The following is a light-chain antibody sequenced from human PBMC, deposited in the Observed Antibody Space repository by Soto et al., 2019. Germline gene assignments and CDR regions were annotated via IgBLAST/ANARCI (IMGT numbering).Light chain of an antibody. CDR2: GAS. Sequence: EIVLTQSPATLSLSPGERATLSCRASQSVSNYLAWYQQKPGQAPRLLIYGASNRATGIPARFTGSGSGTDFTLTISSLEPEDFPVYYCQHRCEWPRTFGQGTKLQIK. V-gene: IGKV3-11*01. CDR3: QHRCEWPRT. J-gene: IGKJ2*01. CDR1: QSVSNY.